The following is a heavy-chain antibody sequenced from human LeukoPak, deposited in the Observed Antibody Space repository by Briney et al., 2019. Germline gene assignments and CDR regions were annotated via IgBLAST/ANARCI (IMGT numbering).Heavy chain of an antibody. CDR1: GGSISNSY. Sequence: PSETLSLTCTVSGGSISNSYWSWIRQPPGKGLEWIGYIYYSGSTSYNPSLRSRVTISVDTSKNQFSLKLSSVTAADTAVYYCARQAYSSNLGWFDPWGQGTLVTISS. CDR3: ARQAYSSNLGWFDP. V-gene: IGHV4-59*01. CDR2: IYYSGST. J-gene: IGHJ5*02. D-gene: IGHD6-13*01.